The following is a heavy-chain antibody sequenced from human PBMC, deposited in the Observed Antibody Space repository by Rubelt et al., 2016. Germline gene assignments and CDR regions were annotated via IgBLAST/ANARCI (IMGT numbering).Heavy chain of an antibody. CDR3: ARGRYCSSTSCYKGYYYMDV. D-gene: IGHD2-2*02. V-gene: IGHV3-9*01. CDR1: GFTFDDYA. J-gene: IGHJ6*03. CDR2: ISWNSGSI. Sequence: EVQLVESGGGLVQPGRSLRLSCAASGFTFDDYAMHWVRQAPGKGLEWVSGISWNSGSIGYADSVKGRFTISRDNAKNSLYLQMNRLGAEDTAGDYCARGRYCSSTSCYKGYYYMDVWGKGTTVTVSS.